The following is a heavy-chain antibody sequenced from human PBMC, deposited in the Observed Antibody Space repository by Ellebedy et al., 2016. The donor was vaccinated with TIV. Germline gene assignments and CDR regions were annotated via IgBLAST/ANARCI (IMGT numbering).Heavy chain of an antibody. CDR1: GFTFSSYG. V-gene: IGHV3-33*01. CDR3: VREDDILTGQLDY. J-gene: IGHJ4*02. CDR2: IWYDGSNK. Sequence: GESLKISCAASGFTFSSYGMHWVRQAPGKGLEWVAVIWYDGSNKYYADSVKGRFTISRDNSKNTLYLQMNSLRAEDTAVYYCVREDDILTGQLDYWGQGTLVTVSS. D-gene: IGHD3-9*01.